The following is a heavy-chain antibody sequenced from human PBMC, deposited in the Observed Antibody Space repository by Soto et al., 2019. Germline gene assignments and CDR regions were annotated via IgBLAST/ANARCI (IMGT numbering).Heavy chain of an antibody. V-gene: IGHV4-59*08. CDR3: ARLDGDYHDY. CDR1: GGSISSYY. J-gene: IGHJ4*02. D-gene: IGHD4-17*01. Sequence: SETLSLTCTVSGGSISSYYWSWIRQPPGKGLEWIGYIYYSGSTNYNPSLKSRVTISVDTSKNQFSLKLSSVTAADTAVYYCARLDGDYHDYWGQGTLVTVSS. CDR2: IYYSGST.